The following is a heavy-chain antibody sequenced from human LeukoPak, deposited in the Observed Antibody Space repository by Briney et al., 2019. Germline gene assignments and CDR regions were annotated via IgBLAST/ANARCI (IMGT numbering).Heavy chain of an antibody. CDR2: ISWNSGSI. V-gene: IGHV3-9*01. J-gene: IGHJ3*02. CDR3: AKDVYRSGEYAFDI. Sequence: GGSLRLSCTASGFTFDDYAMHWVRQAPGKGLEWVSGISWNSGSIDYADSVKGRFTISRDNAKNSLYLQMNSLRAEDTALYYCAKDVYRSGEYAFDIWGQGTMVTVSS. D-gene: IGHD3-16*01. CDR1: GFTFDDYA.